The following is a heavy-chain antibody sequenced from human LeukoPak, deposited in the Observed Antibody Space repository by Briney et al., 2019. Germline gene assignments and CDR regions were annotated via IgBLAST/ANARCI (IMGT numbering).Heavy chain of an antibody. Sequence: PAETLSLTCTVSGGSISSYYWSCIRQPPGKGLEWIGYIYYSGSTNYNPSLKSRVTISVDTSKIQFSLRLSSVTAADTAVYYCARRKAPRYYFDYWGQGTLVTLS. CDR3: ARRKAPRYYFDY. CDR2: IYYSGST. V-gene: IGHV4-59*08. CDR1: GGSISSYY. J-gene: IGHJ4*02.